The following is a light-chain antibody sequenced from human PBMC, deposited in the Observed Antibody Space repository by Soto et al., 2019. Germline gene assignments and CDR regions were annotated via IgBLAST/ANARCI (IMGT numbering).Light chain of an antibody. V-gene: IGKV3D-20*02. Sequence: EIVVTPSLCTLALPQGDSATLSCRARQSVRRSYLGWYQQKPGQAPSPLMYGASIRAAGVPDRFSGSGSGTDFTLTIGSLEPEDFAVYYCQQRSNWITFGQGTRVEIK. CDR1: QSVRRSY. CDR2: GAS. CDR3: QQRSNWIT. J-gene: IGKJ5*01.